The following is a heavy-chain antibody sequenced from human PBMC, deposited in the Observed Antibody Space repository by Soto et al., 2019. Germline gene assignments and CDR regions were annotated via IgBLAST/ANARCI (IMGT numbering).Heavy chain of an antibody. J-gene: IGHJ3*02. V-gene: IGHV5-51*01. CDR1: GYSFTSYW. Sequence: GESLKISCKGSGYSFTSYWIGWVRQMPGKGLEWMGIIYPGDSDTRYSPSFQGQVTISADKSISTAYLQWSSLKASDTAMYYCAKDRYRDIVVVPAAMPKFGAFDIWGQGTMVT. CDR3: AKDRYRDIVVVPAAMPKFGAFDI. CDR2: IYPGDSDT. D-gene: IGHD2-2*01.